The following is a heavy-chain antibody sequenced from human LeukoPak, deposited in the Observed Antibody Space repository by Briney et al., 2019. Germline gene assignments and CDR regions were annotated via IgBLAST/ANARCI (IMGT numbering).Heavy chain of an antibody. CDR1: GFTFSSYA. D-gene: IGHD3-22*01. V-gene: IGHV3-23*01. CDR3: AKDSEGANYYDSSGYYDY. CDR2: ISGSGGST. J-gene: IGHJ4*02. Sequence: PGGSLRLSCAASGFTFSSYAMSWVRQAPGKGLEWVSSISGSGGSTYYADSVKGRFTISRDNSKNTLYLQMNSLRAEDTAVYYCAKDSEGANYYDSSGYYDYWGQGTLVTVSS.